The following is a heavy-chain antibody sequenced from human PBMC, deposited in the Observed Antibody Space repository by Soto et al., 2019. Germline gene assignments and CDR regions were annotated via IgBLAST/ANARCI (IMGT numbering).Heavy chain of an antibody. J-gene: IGHJ5*02. CDR1: GFTFSSYG. CDR3: ARDGRIAVNNWFDP. V-gene: IGHV3-33*01. CDR2: IWYDGSNK. D-gene: IGHD6-19*01. Sequence: HPGGSLRLSCAASGFTFSSYGMHWVRQAPGKGLEWVAVIWYDGSNKYYADSVKGRFTISRDNSKNTLYLQMNSLRAEDTAVYYCARDGRIAVNNWFDPWGQGTLVTVSS.